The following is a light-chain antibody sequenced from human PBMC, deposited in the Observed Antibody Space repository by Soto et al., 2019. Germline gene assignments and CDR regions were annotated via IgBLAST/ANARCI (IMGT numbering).Light chain of an antibody. CDR3: QQYGSST. V-gene: IGKV3-20*01. CDR1: QYIGSA. J-gene: IGKJ5*01. Sequence: IVLTQSPATLSVSPGDRATLSCRASQYIGSAVAWYQQKPGQAPRLLIYGASSRATGIPDRFSGSGSGTDFTLTISRLEPEDFAVYYCQQYGSSTFGQGTRLEIK. CDR2: GAS.